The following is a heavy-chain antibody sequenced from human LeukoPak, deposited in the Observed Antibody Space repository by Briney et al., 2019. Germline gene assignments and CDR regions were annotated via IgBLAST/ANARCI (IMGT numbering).Heavy chain of an antibody. CDR2: IKQDGSEK. CDR3: TNHPVAGYGY. V-gene: IGHV3-7*03. CDR1: GFTFSSYW. J-gene: IGHJ4*02. D-gene: IGHD6-19*01. Sequence: GGSLRLSCAASGFTFSSYWMSWVRQAPGKGLEWVANIKQDGSEKYYVDSVKGRFTISRDNSKNTLYLQMNSLRAEDTAVYYCTNHPVAGYGYWGQGTLVTVSS.